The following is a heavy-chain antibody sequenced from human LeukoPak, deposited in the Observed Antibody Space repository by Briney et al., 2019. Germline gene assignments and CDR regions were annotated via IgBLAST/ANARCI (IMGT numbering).Heavy chain of an antibody. CDR1: GYTFTSYY. D-gene: IGHD6-6*01. CDR3: ARAQRDSSSPDYYMDV. J-gene: IGHJ6*03. Sequence: ASVKVSCKASGYTFTSYYMHWVRRAPGQGLEWMGIINPSGGSTSYAQKFQGRVTMTRDTSTSTVYMELSSLRSEDTAVYYCARAQRDSSSPDYYMDVWGKGTTVTVSS. CDR2: INPSGGST. V-gene: IGHV1-46*01.